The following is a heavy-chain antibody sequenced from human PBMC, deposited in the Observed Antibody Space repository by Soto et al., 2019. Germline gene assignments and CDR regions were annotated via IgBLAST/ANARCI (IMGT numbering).Heavy chain of an antibody. D-gene: IGHD4-4*01. CDR1: GGSVRSSSFF. CDR3: ARHPATSVTWFYGMDV. V-gene: IGHV4-39*01. CDR2: IYYSGTT. Sequence: PXGTLSLTCTVSGGSVRSSSFFWGWIRQSPGKGLEWIGSIYYSGTTYYNPSLKSRVTISVDTSKSQFSLKVSSVTAADTAVYYCARHPATSVTWFYGMDVWGQGTTVTVSS. J-gene: IGHJ6*02.